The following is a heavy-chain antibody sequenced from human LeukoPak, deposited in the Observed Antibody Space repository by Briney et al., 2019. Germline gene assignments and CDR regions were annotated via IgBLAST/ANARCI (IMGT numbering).Heavy chain of an antibody. CDR1: GFKFSSYS. J-gene: IGHJ5*02. D-gene: IGHD1-26*01. CDR3: ARARGRKLDDNWFDP. Sequence: PGGSLRLSCAASGFKFSSYSMKWVRQAPGKGLEWVSSISSSSSYIYYADSVKGRFTISRDNAKNTLYLQMNSLRAEDTAVYYCARARGRKLDDNWFDPWGQGTLVTVSS. V-gene: IGHV3-21*01. CDR2: ISSSSSYI.